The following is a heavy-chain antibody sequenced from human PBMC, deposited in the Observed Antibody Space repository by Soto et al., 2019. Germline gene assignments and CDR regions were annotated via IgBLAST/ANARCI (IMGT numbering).Heavy chain of an antibody. Sequence: SVEVSCKGSGGTFSSYPISWVRQAPGQGLEWMGGIIPIFGTANYAQKFQGRVTITADESTSTAYMELSSLRSEDTAVYYCARNPEVHVWGSLFYWGQGTLVTVSS. D-gene: IGHD3-16*01. CDR3: ARNPEVHVWGSLFY. CDR2: IIPIFGTA. J-gene: IGHJ4*02. CDR1: GGTFSSYP. V-gene: IGHV1-69*13.